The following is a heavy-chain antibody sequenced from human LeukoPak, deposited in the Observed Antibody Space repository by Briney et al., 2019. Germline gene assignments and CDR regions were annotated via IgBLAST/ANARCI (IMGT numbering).Heavy chain of an antibody. D-gene: IGHD1-26*01. Sequence: GASVKVSCKVSEYTLTELSMHWVRQAPGKGLEWLGGIDPEDGEIIYAQTFQGRATMSDDTSTDTAYMELGSLRSDDTAVYYCAGDRGDYSGSYWTAFDIWGQGKMVTVSS. CDR2: IDPEDGEI. CDR3: AGDRGDYSGSYWTAFDI. CDR1: EYTLTELS. J-gene: IGHJ3*02. V-gene: IGHV1-24*01.